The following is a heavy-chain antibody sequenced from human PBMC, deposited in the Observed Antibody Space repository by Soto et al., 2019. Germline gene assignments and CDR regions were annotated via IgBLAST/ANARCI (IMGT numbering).Heavy chain of an antibody. CDR3: ARDIPYCSGGSCYLTRQIDP. CDR2: ISAYNGNT. J-gene: IGHJ5*02. V-gene: IGHV1-18*01. D-gene: IGHD2-15*01. Sequence: ASVKVSCKASGYTFTSYGISWVRQAPGQGLEWMGWISAYNGNTNYAQKPQGRVTMTTDTSTSTAYMELRSLRSDDTAVYYCARDIPYCSGGSCYLTRQIDPWGQGTLVTVSS. CDR1: GYTFTSYG.